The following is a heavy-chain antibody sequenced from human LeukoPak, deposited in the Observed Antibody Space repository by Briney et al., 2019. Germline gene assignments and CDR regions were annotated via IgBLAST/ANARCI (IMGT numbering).Heavy chain of an antibody. CDR2: IYRDGNGGST. J-gene: IGHJ4*02. D-gene: IGHD3-22*01. Sequence: PGGSLRLSCAASGLTVRNDYLSWVRQAPGKGLEWVSIIYRDGNGGSTYYAESVKGRFTISRDNSKNTLYLQMSSLRAEDTAVYYCAKSPYYDASGYNREYYFDCWGQGTLVTVSS. CDR1: GLTVRNDY. V-gene: IGHV3-53*01. CDR3: AKSPYYDASGYNREYYFDC.